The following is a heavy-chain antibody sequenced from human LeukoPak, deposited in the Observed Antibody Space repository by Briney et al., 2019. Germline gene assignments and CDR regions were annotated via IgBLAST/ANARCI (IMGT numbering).Heavy chain of an antibody. J-gene: IGHJ5*02. V-gene: IGHV3-23*01. Sequence: GGSLRLSCAASGFTFSSYAMSWVRQAPGKGLEWVSAISGSGGSTYYADSVKGRFTISRDNSKNTLYLQMNSLRAEDTAVYYCAKDLPSSGWAVRKCNWFDPWGQGTLVTVSS. CDR3: AKDLPSSGWAVRKCNWFDP. D-gene: IGHD6-19*01. CDR1: GFTFSSYA. CDR2: ISGSGGST.